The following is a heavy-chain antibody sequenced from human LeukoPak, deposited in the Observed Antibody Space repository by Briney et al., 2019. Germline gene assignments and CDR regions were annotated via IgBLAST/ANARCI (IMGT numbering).Heavy chain of an antibody. J-gene: IGHJ5*02. CDR1: GFTVSSNY. CDR2: IYSGGST. V-gene: IGHV3-66*01. Sequence: GGSLRLSCAASGFTVSSNYMSWVRQAPGKGLEWVSVIYSGGSTYYADSVKGRFTISRDNSKNTLYLQMNSLRAEDTAVYYCARGCLMVYAIRQGLNWFDPWGQGTLVTVSS. D-gene: IGHD2-8*01. CDR3: ARGCLMVYAIRQGLNWFDP.